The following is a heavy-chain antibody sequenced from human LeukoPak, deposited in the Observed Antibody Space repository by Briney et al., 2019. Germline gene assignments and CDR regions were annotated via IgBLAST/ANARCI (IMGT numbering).Heavy chain of an antibody. CDR1: GFTFSDYY. Sequence: PGGSLRLSCAASGFTFSDYYMSWIRQAPGKGLEWVSYISSSSSYTNYADSVKGRFTISRDNAKNSLYLQMNSLRAEDTAVYYCARVHSSSWPDAFDIWGQGTMATVSS. D-gene: IGHD6-13*01. J-gene: IGHJ3*02. V-gene: IGHV3-11*06. CDR3: ARVHSSSWPDAFDI. CDR2: ISSSSSYT.